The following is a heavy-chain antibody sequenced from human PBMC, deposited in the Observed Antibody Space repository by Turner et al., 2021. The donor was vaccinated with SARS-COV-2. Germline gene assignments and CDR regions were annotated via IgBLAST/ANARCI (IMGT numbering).Heavy chain of an antibody. Sequence: VLRLHPGPKVQPPGESPNVAWGSTGDRGTSYWIGWVSQMPGKGLEWMGIIYPGDPDTRYSPALQGQVSSSADKSIRTAYLEWGNLNAPDAEMNYCDKQTNKHGSGRYYYHGMDVWGQGTTVTVSS. CDR1: GDRGTSYW. J-gene: IGHJ6*02. CDR2: IYPGDPDT. CDR3: DKQTNKHGSGRYYYHGMDV. D-gene: IGHD3-10*01. V-gene: IGHV5-51*03.